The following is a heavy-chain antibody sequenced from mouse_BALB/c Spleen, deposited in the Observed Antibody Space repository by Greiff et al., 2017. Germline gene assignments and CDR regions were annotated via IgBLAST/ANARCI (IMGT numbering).Heavy chain of an antibody. CDR1: GFTFSSFG. V-gene: IGHV5-17*02. Sequence: EVMLVESGGGLVQPGGSRKLSCAASGFTFSSFGMHWVRQAPEKGLEWVAYISSGSSTIYYADTVKGRFTISRDNPKNTLFLQMTSLRSEDTAMYYCARGGFYDDGFAYWGQGTLVTVSA. CDR2: ISSGSSTI. D-gene: IGHD2-12*01. J-gene: IGHJ3*01. CDR3: ARGGFYDDGFAY.